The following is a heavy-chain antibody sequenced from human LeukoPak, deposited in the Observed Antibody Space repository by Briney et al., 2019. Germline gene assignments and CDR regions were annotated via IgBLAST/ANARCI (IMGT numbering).Heavy chain of an antibody. CDR1: GYTFTSYD. V-gene: IGHV1-8*01. J-gene: IGHJ3*02. Sequence: GASVKVSCKASGYTFTSYDIGWVRQATGQGLEWMGWMNPNSGNTGYAQKFQGSVTMTRNTSISTAYMELSSLRSEDTAMYYCAGNKDGFGIWGQGTMVTVSS. CDR3: AGNKDGFGI. D-gene: IGHD2/OR15-2a*01. CDR2: MNPNSGNT.